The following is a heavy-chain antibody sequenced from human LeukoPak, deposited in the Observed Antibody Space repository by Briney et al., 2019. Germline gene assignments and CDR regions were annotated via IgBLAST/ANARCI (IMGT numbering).Heavy chain of an antibody. CDR2: IDKGGSEK. CDR1: GLTLGNYW. J-gene: IGHJ4*02. CDR3: VRHGQDFFHH. Sequence: GGSLTLSCAPSGLTLGNYWMGWVRRAPGKGLEWVANIDKGGSEKYSGDSVMGRFTISRDNANNSLYLQLDSLRGEEMAVYYCVRHGQDFFHHWGEGTVVSVFS. V-gene: IGHV3-7*05.